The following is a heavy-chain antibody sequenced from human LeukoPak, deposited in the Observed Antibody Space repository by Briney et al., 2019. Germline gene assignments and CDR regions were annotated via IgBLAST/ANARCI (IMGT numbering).Heavy chain of an antibody. Sequence: GGSLRLSCAASGFTFSGHSMTWVRQTPGEGLGWVSVIFGNGVKTYYADSLKGRFTISRDNSKSTLYLQMNSLRADDTAVYYCARVGDWSNYFGMDAWGQGTTVSVSS. J-gene: IGHJ6*02. CDR1: GFTFSGHS. CDR2: IFGNGVKT. V-gene: IGHV3-23*01. CDR3: ARVGDWSNYFGMDA. D-gene: IGHD3-16*01.